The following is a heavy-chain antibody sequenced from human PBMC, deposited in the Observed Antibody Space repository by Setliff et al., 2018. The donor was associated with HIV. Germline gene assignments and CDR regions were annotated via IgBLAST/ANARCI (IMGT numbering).Heavy chain of an antibody. Sequence: PGGSLRLSCAASGLTFSGSWMHWVRQAPGEGLVWISRINSDGRSTIYADSVKGRFTISRDNAKNTLYLQLNSLRVEDTAVYFCASWRVPRDAFDIWGLGTRVTVSS. CDR2: INSDGRST. V-gene: IGHV3-74*01. J-gene: IGHJ3*02. CDR3: ASWRVPRDAFDI. CDR1: GLTFSGSW. D-gene: IGHD3-3*01.